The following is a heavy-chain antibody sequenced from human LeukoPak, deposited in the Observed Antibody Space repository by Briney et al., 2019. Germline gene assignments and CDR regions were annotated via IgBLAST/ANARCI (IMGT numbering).Heavy chain of an antibody. Sequence: VASVKVSFKASGYTFAGQYLHWVRQAPGQGLEWMGWINPNSGDTNYAQKFQGRVTMTRDTSISTAYMELSRLTSDDTAVYYCATGSGTYSPDYWGQGTLVTVSS. D-gene: IGHD3-10*01. J-gene: IGHJ4*02. CDR1: GYTFAGQY. CDR2: INPNSGDT. V-gene: IGHV1-2*02. CDR3: ATGSGTYSPDY.